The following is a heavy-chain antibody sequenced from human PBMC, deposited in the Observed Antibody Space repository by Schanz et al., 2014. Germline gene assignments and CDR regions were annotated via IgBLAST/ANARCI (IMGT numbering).Heavy chain of an antibody. D-gene: IGHD5-12*01. CDR2: IWYDGSNE. V-gene: IGHV3-33*01. CDR1: GFTFSSYG. J-gene: IGHJ4*02. Sequence: QVQLVESGGGVVQPGRSLRLSCAASGFTFSSYGMHWVRQAPGKGLEWVAVIWYDGSNEYYADSVKGRFTLSRDNAKNSMYLQMNSLRVEDTAVYYCARDPNSVNEIDYWGQGTLVTVSS. CDR3: ARDPNSVNEIDY.